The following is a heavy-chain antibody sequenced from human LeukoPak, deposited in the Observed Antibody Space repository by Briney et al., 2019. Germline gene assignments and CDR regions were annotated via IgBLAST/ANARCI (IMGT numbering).Heavy chain of an antibody. CDR1: GFTFSSYW. D-gene: IGHD5-12*01. CDR2: IKQDGSEK. J-gene: IGHJ4*02. Sequence: GGSLRLSCAASGFTFSSYWMSWVRQAPGKGLEWVANIKQDGSEKYYVDSVKGRFTISRDNAKNSLYLQMNSLRAEDTAVYYCARVVDIVATIWFDYRGQGTLVTVSS. V-gene: IGHV3-7*01. CDR3: ARVVDIVATIWFDY.